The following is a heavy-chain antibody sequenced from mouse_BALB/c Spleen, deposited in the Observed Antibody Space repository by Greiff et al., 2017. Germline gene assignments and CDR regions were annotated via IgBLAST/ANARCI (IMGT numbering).Heavy chain of an antibody. D-gene: IGHD2-4*01. CDR2: ISSGSSTI. J-gene: IGHJ3*01. CDR3: ARGYDSAWFAY. Sequence: EVKLVESGGGLVQPGGSRKLSCAASGFTFSSFGMHWVRQAPEKGLEWVAYISSGSSTIYYADTVKGRFTISRDNPKNTLFLQMTSLRSEDTAMYYCARGYDSAWFAYWGQGTLVTVSA. V-gene: IGHV5-17*02. CDR1: GFTFSSFG.